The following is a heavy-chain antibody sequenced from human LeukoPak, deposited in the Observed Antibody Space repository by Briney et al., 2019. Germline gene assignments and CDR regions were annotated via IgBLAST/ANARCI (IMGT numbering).Heavy chain of an antibody. CDR2: VGSDDAT. Sequence: HSGGSLRLSCAASGFTFSDYAMNWVRQAPGKGLEWVSVVGSDDATYYTDSVKGRFTISKDNSKNTVYLQMSSLRVDDTAVYYCAKAASSSWPSYYYGMDVWGQGTTVTVSS. D-gene: IGHD6-13*01. CDR3: AKAASSSWPSYYYGMDV. V-gene: IGHV3-23*01. J-gene: IGHJ6*02. CDR1: GFTFSDYA.